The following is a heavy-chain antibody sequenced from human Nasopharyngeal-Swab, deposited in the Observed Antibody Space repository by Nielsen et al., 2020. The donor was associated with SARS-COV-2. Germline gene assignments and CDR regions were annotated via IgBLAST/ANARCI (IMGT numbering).Heavy chain of an antibody. V-gene: IGHV3-30*04. D-gene: IGHD1-26*01. CDR2: ISHDGSNK. CDR3: ARDDNVGATAHFDH. CDR1: GFTFDT. Sequence: GGSLRLSCAVSGFTFDTMHWVRQAPGKGLEWVAVISHDGSNKYYADSVKGRFTISRDNSKNTLYLQMNTLRAEDSAVYYCARDDNVGATAHFDHWGQGTLVTVSA. J-gene: IGHJ4*02.